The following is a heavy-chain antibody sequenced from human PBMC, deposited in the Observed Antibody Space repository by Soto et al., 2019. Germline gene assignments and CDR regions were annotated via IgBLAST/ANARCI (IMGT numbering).Heavy chain of an antibody. CDR2: ISYDGRNK. Sequence: QVQLVESGGGLVKPGGSLRLSCAASGFTFSTYAIHWVRQAPGKGLEWVALISYDGRNKYYADSVKGRFTISRDNSKNTVYLQMNSLRGEDTAVYYCARGSYSDGDSLDYWGQGTLVTVSS. CDR3: ARGSYSDGDSLDY. D-gene: IGHD4-17*01. CDR1: GFTFSTYA. J-gene: IGHJ4*02. V-gene: IGHV3-30*04.